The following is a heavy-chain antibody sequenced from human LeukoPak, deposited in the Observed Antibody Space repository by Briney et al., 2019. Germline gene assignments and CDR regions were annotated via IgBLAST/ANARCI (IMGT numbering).Heavy chain of an antibody. CDR2: ISSSSSYT. Sequence: GGSLRLSCAASGXTFSDYYMSWIRQAPGKGLEWVSYISSSSSYTNYADSVKGRFTISRDNAKNSLYLQMNSLRAEDTAVYYCARVPRITTMVRGVIIGAFDMWGQGTMVTVSS. V-gene: IGHV3-11*05. CDR3: ARVPRITTMVRGVIIGAFDM. CDR1: GXTFSDYY. J-gene: IGHJ3*02. D-gene: IGHD3-10*01.